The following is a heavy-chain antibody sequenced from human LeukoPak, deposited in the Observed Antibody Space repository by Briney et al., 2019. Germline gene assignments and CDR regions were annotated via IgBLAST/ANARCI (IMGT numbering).Heavy chain of an antibody. CDR3: ARNAIPTFDLAAAGISWYFDL. D-gene: IGHD6-13*01. CDR2: IYYSGST. CDR1: GGSISSYY. Sequence: SETLSLTCTVSGGSISSYYWSWIRQPPGKGLEWIGYIYYSGSTNYNPSLKSRVTISVDTSKNQSSLKLSSVTAADTAVYYCARNAIPTFDLAAAGISWYFDLWGRGTLVTVSS. J-gene: IGHJ2*01. V-gene: IGHV4-59*08.